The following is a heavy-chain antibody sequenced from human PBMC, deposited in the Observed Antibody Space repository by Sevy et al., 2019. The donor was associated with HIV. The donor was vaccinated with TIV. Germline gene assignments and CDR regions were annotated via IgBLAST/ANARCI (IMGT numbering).Heavy chain of an antibody. Sequence: GGSLRLSCAASGFTFDDYTMNWVRQAPGKGLEWVSGISWSSGNMPYADTVEGRFTISRDNAKNSLYLQMNSLRVEDTALYYCVKDRSGSYSFDYWGQGTLVTVSS. V-gene: IGHV3-9*01. CDR2: ISWSSGNM. D-gene: IGHD1-26*01. J-gene: IGHJ4*02. CDR1: GFTFDDYT. CDR3: VKDRSGSYSFDY.